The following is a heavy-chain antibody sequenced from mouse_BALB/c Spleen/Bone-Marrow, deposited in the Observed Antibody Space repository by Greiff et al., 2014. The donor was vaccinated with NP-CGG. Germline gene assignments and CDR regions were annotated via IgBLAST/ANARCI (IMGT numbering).Heavy chain of an antibody. Sequence: DVHLVESGAELVKPGASVKLSCTASGFNIKDAYMHWVKQRPEQGLEWIGRIDPANGNTKYDPKFQGKATITADTSSNTAYLQLSSLTSEDTAVYYCASYYYGSSYEFAYWGQGTLVTVSA. CDR1: GFNIKDAY. V-gene: IGHV14-3*02. D-gene: IGHD1-1*01. CDR3: ASYYYGSSYEFAY. CDR2: IDPANGNT. J-gene: IGHJ3*01.